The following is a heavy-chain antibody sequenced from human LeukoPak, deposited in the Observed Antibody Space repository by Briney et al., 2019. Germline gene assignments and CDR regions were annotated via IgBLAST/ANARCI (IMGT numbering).Heavy chain of an antibody. V-gene: IGHV4-39*01. Sequence: PSETLSLTCTVSGGSISSSNHYWGWIRQPPGKGLEWIGSSHYSGSNYYNPSLKSRVTISVDTSKNQFSLSLSSVTAADTAVYYCARLSRYYDRSGYFFDDYWGQGTLATVSS. CDR1: GGSISSSNHY. D-gene: IGHD3-22*01. CDR3: ARLSRYYDRSGYFFDDY. CDR2: SHYSGSN. J-gene: IGHJ4*02.